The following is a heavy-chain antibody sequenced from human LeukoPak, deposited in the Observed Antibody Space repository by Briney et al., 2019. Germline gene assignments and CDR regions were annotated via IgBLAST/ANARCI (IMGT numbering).Heavy chain of an antibody. J-gene: IGHJ2*01. D-gene: IGHD3-3*01. CDR3: AREEWWHLDI. V-gene: IGHV3-7*01. CDR2: IKPDGSEK. Sequence: EGSLRLSCAASGFTFGTSYMSWVRQAPGGGLECVSKIKPDGSEKFYVDSVKGRFTVSRDNAKNSLYLQMDSLRAEDTAVYYCAREEWWHLDIWGRGTLVTISS. CDR1: GFTFGTSY.